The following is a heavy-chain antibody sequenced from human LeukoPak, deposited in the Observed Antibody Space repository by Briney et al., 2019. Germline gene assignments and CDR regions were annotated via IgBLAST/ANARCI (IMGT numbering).Heavy chain of an antibody. Sequence: ASVKVSCKASGYTFTGYYMHWVRQAPGQGLEWMGRINPNSGGTNYAQKFQGRVTMTRDTSISTAYMELSRPRSDDTAVYYCASNTGIVVVPAASRQGAFDIWGQGTMVTVSS. CDR1: GYTFTGYY. CDR3: ASNTGIVVVPAASRQGAFDI. D-gene: IGHD2-2*01. V-gene: IGHV1-2*06. CDR2: INPNSGGT. J-gene: IGHJ3*02.